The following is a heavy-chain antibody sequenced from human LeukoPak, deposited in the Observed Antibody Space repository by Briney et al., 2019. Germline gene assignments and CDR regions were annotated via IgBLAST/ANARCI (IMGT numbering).Heavy chain of an antibody. CDR3: ARYSSSSGWFDP. CDR1: GGSISSSGYY. V-gene: IGHV4-39*01. J-gene: IGHJ5*02. CDR2: IYFSGST. Sequence: SETLSLTCTASGGSISSSGYYWGWIRQPPGKGLEWIGIIYFSGSTYYNPSLKRRVTISVDTSKNKFSLKLSSVTAADTAFYYCARYSSSSGWFDPWGQGTLVTVSS. D-gene: IGHD6-6*01.